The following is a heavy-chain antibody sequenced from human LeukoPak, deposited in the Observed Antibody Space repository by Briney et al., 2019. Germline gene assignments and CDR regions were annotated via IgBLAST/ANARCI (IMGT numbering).Heavy chain of an antibody. D-gene: IGHD5-18*01. CDR3: ARDWGGDTAMAWGDY. Sequence: ASVKLSCKASGYTFTGYYMHWVRQAPGQGLEWMGWINPNSGGTNYAQNFQGRVTMTRDTSISTAYMELSRLRSDDTAVYYCARDWGGDTAMAWGDYWGQGTLVTVSS. CDR1: GYTFTGYY. V-gene: IGHV1-2*02. CDR2: INPNSGGT. J-gene: IGHJ4*02.